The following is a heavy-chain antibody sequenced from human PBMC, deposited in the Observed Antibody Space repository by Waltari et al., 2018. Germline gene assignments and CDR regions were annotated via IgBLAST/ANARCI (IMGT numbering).Heavy chain of an antibody. J-gene: IGHJ5*02. CDR2: IHQSGAT. CDR3: ARGSSYVDTPLFDP. Sequence: QVQLQESGSGLVKPSQTLSLTCAVSGDSISSDAYFWSWTRQPPGKGLEWIGYIHQSGATSANPALKGRVTISMDMYKNQCSLKLNSVTAADTAMYFCARGSSYVDTPLFDPWGQGTLVTVSS. CDR1: GDSISSDAYF. V-gene: IGHV4-30-2*01. D-gene: IGHD3-16*01.